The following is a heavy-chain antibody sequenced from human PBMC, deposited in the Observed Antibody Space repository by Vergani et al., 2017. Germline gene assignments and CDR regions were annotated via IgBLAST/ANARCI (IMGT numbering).Heavy chain of an antibody. CDR2: MNPNSGNT. CDR1: GYTLTELS. D-gene: IGHD5-18*01. Sequence: QVQLVQSGAEVKKPGASVKVSCKVSGYTLTELSMHWVRQAPGKGLEWMGWMNPNSGNTGYAQKFQGRVTMTRNTSISTAYMELSSLRSEDTAVYYCARVDTAMAELGYWGQGTLVTVSS. J-gene: IGHJ4*02. CDR3: ARVDTAMAELGY. V-gene: IGHV1-8*01.